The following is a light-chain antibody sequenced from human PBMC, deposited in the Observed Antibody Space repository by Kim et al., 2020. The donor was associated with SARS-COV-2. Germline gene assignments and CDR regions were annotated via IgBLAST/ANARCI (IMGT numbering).Light chain of an antibody. CDR3: QQYNNSPRYT. J-gene: IGKJ2*01. CDR2: GAS. Sequence: EIVMTQSPATLSVSPGERATLSCRASQSVSSNIAWYQQKPGQAPRLLIYGASTRATGIPARFSGSGSGTEFTLTISSLQSEDFAVYYCQQYNNSPRYTFGQGTKLEI. CDR1: QSVSSN. V-gene: IGKV3-15*01.